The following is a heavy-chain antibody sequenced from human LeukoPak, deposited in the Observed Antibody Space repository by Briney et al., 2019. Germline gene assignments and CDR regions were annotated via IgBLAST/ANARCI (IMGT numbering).Heavy chain of an antibody. CDR1: GGSISSYY. CDR3: ARPGGFGSPPVFDI. Sequence: SETLSFTCTVSGGSISSYYWSWIRQPPGKGLEWIGYIYYSGSTNYNPSLKSRVTISVDTSKNQFSLKLSSVTAADTAVYYCARPGGFGSPPVFDIWGQGTMVTVSS. D-gene: IGHD3-10*01. V-gene: IGHV4-59*08. J-gene: IGHJ3*02. CDR2: IYYSGST.